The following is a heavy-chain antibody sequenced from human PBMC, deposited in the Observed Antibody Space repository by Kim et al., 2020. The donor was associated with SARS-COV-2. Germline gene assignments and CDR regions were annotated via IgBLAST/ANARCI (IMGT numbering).Heavy chain of an antibody. V-gene: IGHV3-30*02. D-gene: IGHD5-12*01. Sequence: ADSVKGRFTISRDNSKNTLYLQMNSLRAEDTAVYYCAKDLWEGGYEGFDYWGQGTLVTVSS. J-gene: IGHJ4*02. CDR3: AKDLWEGGYEGFDY.